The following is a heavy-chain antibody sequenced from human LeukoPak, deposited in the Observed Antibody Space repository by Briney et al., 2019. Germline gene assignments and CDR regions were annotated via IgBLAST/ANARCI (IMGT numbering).Heavy chain of an antibody. CDR3: AREASIVGATAYYYYVDV. J-gene: IGHJ6*03. Sequence: ASVKVSCKASGCTFSSYAISWVRQAPVQGLEWMGGIIPIFGTANYAQKFQGRVTITADESTSTAYMELSSLRSEDTAVYYCAREASIVGATAYYYYVDVWGKGTTVTISS. D-gene: IGHD1-26*01. CDR2: IIPIFGTA. V-gene: IGHV1-69*13. CDR1: GCTFSSYA.